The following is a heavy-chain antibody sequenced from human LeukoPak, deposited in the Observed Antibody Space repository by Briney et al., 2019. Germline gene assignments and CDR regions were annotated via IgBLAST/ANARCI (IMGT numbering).Heavy chain of an antibody. Sequence: SEILSLTCAVYGGSFSGYYWSWIRQPPGKGLEWIGEINHSGSTNYNPSLKSRVTISVDTSKNQFSLKLSSVTAADTAVYYCATLRAIFGVVMFEVYWGQGTLVTVSS. CDR3: ATLRAIFGVVMFEVY. CDR2: INHSGST. CDR1: GGSFSGYY. J-gene: IGHJ4*02. V-gene: IGHV4-34*01. D-gene: IGHD3-3*01.